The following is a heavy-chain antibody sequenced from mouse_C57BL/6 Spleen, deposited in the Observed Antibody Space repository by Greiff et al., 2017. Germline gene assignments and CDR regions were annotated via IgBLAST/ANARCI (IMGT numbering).Heavy chain of an antibody. Sequence: VQRVESGPGLVQPSQSLSITCTVSGFSLTSYGVHWVRQSPGKGLEWLGVIWSGGSTYYNAAFISRLSISKDNSKSQVFFKMNSLQADDTAIYYCARGTGTGYFDVWGTGTTVTVSS. J-gene: IGHJ1*03. CDR3: ARGTGTGYFDV. CDR1: GFSLTSYG. D-gene: IGHD4-1*01. CDR2: IWSGGST. V-gene: IGHV2-2*01.